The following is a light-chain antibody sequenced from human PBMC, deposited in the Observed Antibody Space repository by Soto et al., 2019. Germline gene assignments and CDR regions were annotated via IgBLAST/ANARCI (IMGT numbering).Light chain of an antibody. CDR2: RIS. CDR1: QSVSSNF. V-gene: IGKV3-20*01. J-gene: IGKJ5*01. Sequence: EIVLTQSPGTVSLSPGETATLSCRASQSVSSNFLAWYQQKPGQAPRLLIYRISNRATGVPDRFSGSGSGTDFTLTISGLEPEDFAVSYCQLYGSSPRITFGHGTRLEIK. CDR3: QLYGSSPRIT.